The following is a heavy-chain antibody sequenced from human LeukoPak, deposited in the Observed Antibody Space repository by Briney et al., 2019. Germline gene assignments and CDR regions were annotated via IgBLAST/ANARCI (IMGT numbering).Heavy chain of an antibody. CDR3: ARQAKVGATPGVY. D-gene: IGHD1-26*01. CDR1: GYTFTGYY. J-gene: IGHJ4*02. V-gene: IGHV1-2*02. Sequence: ASVKVSCKASGYTFTGYYVHWVRQAPGQGLEWMGWINPNSGGTNYAQKFQGRVTMTRDTSISTAYMELSRLRSDDTAVYYCARQAKVGATPGVYWGQGTLVTVSS. CDR2: INPNSGGT.